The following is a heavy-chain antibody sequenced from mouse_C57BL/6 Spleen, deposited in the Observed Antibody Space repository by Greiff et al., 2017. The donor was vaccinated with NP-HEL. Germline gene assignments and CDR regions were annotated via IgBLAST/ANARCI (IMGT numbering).Heavy chain of an antibody. CDR1: GYTFTSYW. CDR3: ARFPITTVVDDWYFDV. J-gene: IGHJ1*03. Sequence: QVQLQQPGPELVKPGASVKLSCKASGYTFTSYWMHWVKQRPGQGLEWIGHINPSNGGTNYNEKFKSKATLTVDNSSSPAYMQLSSLTSEDSAVYYCARFPITTVVDDWYFDVWGTGTTVTVSS. CDR2: INPSNGGT. D-gene: IGHD1-1*01. V-gene: IGHV1-53*01.